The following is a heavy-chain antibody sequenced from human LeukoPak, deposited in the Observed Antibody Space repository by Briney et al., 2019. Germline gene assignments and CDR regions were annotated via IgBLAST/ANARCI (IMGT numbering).Heavy chain of an antibody. J-gene: IGHJ1*01. CDR2: ISSNGNNK. CDR1: GFTFSGYG. Sequence: PGRSLRLSCAASGFTFSGYGMHWVRQAPGKGLEWVAVISSNGNNKYYGDSVKGRFTISRDNSKNTLFLQMDSLRAEDTAVYYCTKGCLGGGNCFYFQHWGQGTLVSVSS. V-gene: IGHV3-30*18. CDR3: TKGCLGGGNCFYFQH. D-gene: IGHD2-15*01.